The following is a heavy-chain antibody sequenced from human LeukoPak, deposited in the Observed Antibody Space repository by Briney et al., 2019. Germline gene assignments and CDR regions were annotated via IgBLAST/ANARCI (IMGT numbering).Heavy chain of an antibody. Sequence: RPGVSLRLSCAASGFTFSSYAMNWVRQSPGKGLEWVSGTGSTCVSTFYADSVKGRFTVSRDNSKNTLSLQMNSLRAEDTAVYYCAKDPGVVPAHYFDYWGQGTLVTVSS. CDR2: TGSTCVST. CDR3: AKDPGVVPAHYFDY. J-gene: IGHJ4*02. D-gene: IGHD2-2*01. V-gene: IGHV3-23*01. CDR1: GFTFSSYA.